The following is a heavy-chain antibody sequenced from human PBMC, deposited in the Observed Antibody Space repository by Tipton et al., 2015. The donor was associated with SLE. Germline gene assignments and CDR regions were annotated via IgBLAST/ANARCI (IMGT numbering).Heavy chain of an antibody. CDR3: ARKSLGGDYRGQGSLVPVPSGGASAPTPFPIVS. CDR2: INHSGST. CDR1: GGSFSGYY. V-gene: IGHV4-34*01. D-gene: IGHD3-16*01. Sequence: TLSLTCAVYGGSFSGYYWSWIRQPPGKGLEWIGKINHSGSTNYNPSLRSRVTISVDTSKNQFSLKLSSVTAADTAVYYCARKSLGGDYRGQGSLVPVPSGGASAPTPFPIVSW. J-gene: IGHJ5*01.